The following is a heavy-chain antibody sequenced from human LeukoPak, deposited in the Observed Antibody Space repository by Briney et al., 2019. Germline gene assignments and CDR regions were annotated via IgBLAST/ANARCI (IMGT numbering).Heavy chain of an antibody. D-gene: IGHD1-26*01. Sequence: GRSLRLSCAVSGFTFSTYAMDWVRQAPGKGLEWVAVISYDGRNQKYADSAKGGFTISRDNSKNTLYLQMNSLRAEDTAVYYCAREGVGGMDVWGQGTTVTVSS. J-gene: IGHJ6*02. CDR1: GFTFSTYA. V-gene: IGHV3-30*04. CDR3: AREGVGGMDV. CDR2: ISYDGRNQ.